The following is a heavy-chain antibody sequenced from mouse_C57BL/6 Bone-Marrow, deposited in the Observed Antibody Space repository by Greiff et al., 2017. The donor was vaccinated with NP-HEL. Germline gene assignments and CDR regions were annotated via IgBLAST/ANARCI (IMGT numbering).Heavy chain of an antibody. CDR2: IDPENGDT. V-gene: IGHV14-4*01. CDR3: TTNRGNYDY. J-gene: IGHJ2*01. Sequence: VQLQQSGAELVRPGASVKLSCTASGFNIKDDYMHWVKQRPEQGLEWIGWIDPENGDTEYASKFQGKATITADTSSNTAYLQLSSLTSEDTAVYYCTTNRGNYDYWGQGTTLTVSS. CDR1: GFNIKDDY.